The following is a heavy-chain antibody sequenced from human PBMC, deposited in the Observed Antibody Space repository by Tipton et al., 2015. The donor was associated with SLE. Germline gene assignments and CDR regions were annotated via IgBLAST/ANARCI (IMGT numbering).Heavy chain of an antibody. CDR2: INHSGST. D-gene: IGHD6-13*01. Sequence: TLSLTCAVYGGSFSGYYWSGIRQPPGKGLEWIGEINHSGSTNYNPSLKSQVTISVDPSKNQFSLKLSSLTAADTAVYYCASPGYSSSKGAFDIWGQGTMVTVSS. CDR3: ASPGYSSSKGAFDI. J-gene: IGHJ3*02. CDR1: GGSFSGYY. V-gene: IGHV4-34*01.